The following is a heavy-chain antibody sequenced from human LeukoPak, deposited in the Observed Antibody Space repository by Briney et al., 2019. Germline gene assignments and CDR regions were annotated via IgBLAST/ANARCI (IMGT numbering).Heavy chain of an antibody. CDR2: IYYSGST. V-gene: IGHV4-39*07. CDR1: GGSISSGSYY. J-gene: IGHJ4*02. Sequence: SETLSLTCTVSGGSISSGSYYWSWIRQPAGKGLEWIGSIYYSGSTYYNPSLKSRVTISVDTSKNQFSLKLSSVTAADTAVYYCARVVYSYGYSDYWGQGTLVTVSS. D-gene: IGHD5-18*01. CDR3: ARVVYSYGYSDY.